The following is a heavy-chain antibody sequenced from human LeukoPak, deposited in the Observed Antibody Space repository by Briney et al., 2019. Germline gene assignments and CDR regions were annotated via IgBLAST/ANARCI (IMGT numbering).Heavy chain of an antibody. V-gene: IGHV1-18*04. D-gene: IGHD2-2*01. CDR2: ISAYNGNT. Sequence: ASVKVSCKASGYTFTGYGISWVRQAPGQGLEWMGWISAYNGNTNYAQKLQGRVTMTTDTSTSTAYMELRSLRSDDTAVYYCARGGYCSSTSCYGRFDPWGQGTLVTVSS. CDR3: ARGGYCSSTSCYGRFDP. J-gene: IGHJ5*02. CDR1: GYTFTGYG.